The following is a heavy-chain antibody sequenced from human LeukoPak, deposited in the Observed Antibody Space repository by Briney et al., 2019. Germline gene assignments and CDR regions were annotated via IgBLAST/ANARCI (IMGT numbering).Heavy chain of an antibody. D-gene: IGHD2-2*01. CDR3: AKRQAVSSTSYYLDF. CDR1: GFTFSSYG. J-gene: IGHJ4*02. CDR2: ISGSGGST. Sequence: QPGGSLRLSRAASGFTFSSYGMHWVRQAPGKGLEWVSAISGSGGSTYYADSVKGRFNISRDNSKHTLYLQMNSLRAEDTAVYYCAKRQAVSSTSYYLDFWGQGTLVTVSS. V-gene: IGHV3-23*01.